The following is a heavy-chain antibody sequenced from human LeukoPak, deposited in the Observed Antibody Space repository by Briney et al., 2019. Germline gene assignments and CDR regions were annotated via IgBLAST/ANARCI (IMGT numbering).Heavy chain of an antibody. Sequence: ASVKVSCKASGYTFTGYYMHWVRQAPGQGLEWMGWINPNSGGTNYAQKFQGRVTMTRDTSISTAYMELRRLRSDDAAVYYCARGHCSGGSCYGLFDYWGQGTLVTVSS. CDR1: GYTFTGYY. V-gene: IGHV1-2*02. CDR3: ARGHCSGGSCYGLFDY. D-gene: IGHD2-15*01. CDR2: INPNSGGT. J-gene: IGHJ4*02.